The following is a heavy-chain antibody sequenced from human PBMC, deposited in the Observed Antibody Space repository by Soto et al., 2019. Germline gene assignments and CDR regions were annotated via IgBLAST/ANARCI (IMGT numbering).Heavy chain of an antibody. CDR3: AHSKYSRSSFDF. J-gene: IGHJ4*02. CDR2: IYWDDDK. V-gene: IGHV2-5*02. D-gene: IGHD6-6*01. CDR1: GFSLSTSDVG. Sequence: QITLKESGPTLVKPTQTLTLTCTFSGFSLSTSDVGVGWIRQPPGKALEWLALIYWDDDKRYSPSLKSRLTITKDTSKHQVVLTMTNVDPVDTATYFCAHSKYSRSSFDFWGQGTLVTVSS.